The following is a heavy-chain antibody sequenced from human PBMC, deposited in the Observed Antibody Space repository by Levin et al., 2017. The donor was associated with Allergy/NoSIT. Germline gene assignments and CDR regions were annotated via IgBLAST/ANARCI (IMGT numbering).Heavy chain of an antibody. CDR1: GYTFTSYG. V-gene: IGHV1-18*01. J-gene: IGHJ6*02. Sequence: AASVKVSCKASGYTFTSYGISWVRQAPGQGLEWMGWISAYNGNTNYAQKLQGRVTMTTDTSTSTAYMDLRGLRSDDAAVYYCARDDYYGSSGYYYGLYYYYYGMDVWGQGTTVTVSS. CDR2: ISAYNGNT. D-gene: IGHD3-22*01. CDR3: ARDDYYGSSGYYYGLYYYYYGMDV.